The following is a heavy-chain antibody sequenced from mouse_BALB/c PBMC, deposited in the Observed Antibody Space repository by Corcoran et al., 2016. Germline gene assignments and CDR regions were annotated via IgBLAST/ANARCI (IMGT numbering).Heavy chain of an antibody. CDR3: ARSGGYYLYAMDY. J-gene: IGHJ4*01. Sequence: EVQLQQSGAELVKPGASVKLSCTASGFNLKDTYMHWVKQRPEQGLEWIGRMDPANGNTKYDPKFQGKATITADTSSNTAYLQLSSLTSEDTAVYYCARSGGYYLYAMDYWGQGTSVTVSS. CDR2: MDPANGNT. D-gene: IGHD2-3*01. CDR1: GFNLKDTY. V-gene: IGHV14-3*02.